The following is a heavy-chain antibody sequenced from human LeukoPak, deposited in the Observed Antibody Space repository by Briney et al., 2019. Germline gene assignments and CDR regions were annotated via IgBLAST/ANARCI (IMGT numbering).Heavy chain of an antibody. CDR3: ARGAMTTTSTFDY. V-gene: IGHV4-59*13. D-gene: IGHD5-24*01. Sequence: SETLSLTCTVSGGSISSYYWSWIRQPPGKGLEWIGYIYCSGSTNYNPSLKSRVTLSVDTSKNQSSLKLSSVTAADTAVYYCARGAMTTTSTFDYWGQGTLVNVPS. CDR1: GGSISSYY. J-gene: IGHJ4*02. CDR2: IYCSGST.